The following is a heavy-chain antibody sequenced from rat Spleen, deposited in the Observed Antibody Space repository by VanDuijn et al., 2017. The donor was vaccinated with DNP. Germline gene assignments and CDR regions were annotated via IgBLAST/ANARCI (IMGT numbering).Heavy chain of an antibody. CDR3: AIQLGVFDY. Sequence: VLLQESGPGLVKPSQSLSLTCSVTGLSITNNFKWTWIRKLPGNKLEWMGYVTNAGTTDYNPSLKSRISLTTDTSKNQFFLQVNSMTPEDTATYYCAIQLGVFDYWGQGVPVTVSS. CDR1: GLSITNNFK. J-gene: IGHJ2*01. V-gene: IGHV3-3*01. CDR2: VTNAGTT. D-gene: IGHD4-6*01.